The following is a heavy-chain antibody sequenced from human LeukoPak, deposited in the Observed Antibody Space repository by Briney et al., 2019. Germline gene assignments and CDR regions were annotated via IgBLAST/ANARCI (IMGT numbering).Heavy chain of an antibody. J-gene: IGHJ4*02. CDR2: IYSGDRT. CDR3: ARGPRATISWYDY. D-gene: IGHD5-24*01. CDR1: GFTASSNY. V-gene: IGHV3-53*01. Sequence: GGSLRLSCAVSGFTASSNYMSWVREAPERGVEWGSVIYSGDRTYYADSVRGRFPIARDNSENTLYLEMNSLSAEDTAVYYCARGPRATISWYDYWREGTLVTV.